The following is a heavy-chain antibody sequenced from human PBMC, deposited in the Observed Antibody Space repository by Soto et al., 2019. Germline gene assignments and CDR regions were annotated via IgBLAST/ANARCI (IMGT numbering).Heavy chain of an antibody. CDR2: IWYDGSNK. J-gene: IGHJ6*02. CDR3: ARFYCSSTSCLTYYYYGMDV. D-gene: IGHD2-2*01. Sequence: GGSLRLSCAASGFTFSSYGMHWVRQAPGKGLEWVAVIWYDGSNKYYADSVKGRFTISRDNSKNTLYLQMNSLRAEDTAVYYCARFYCSSTSCLTYYYYGMDVWGQGTTVTVSS. CDR1: GFTFSSYG. V-gene: IGHV3-33*01.